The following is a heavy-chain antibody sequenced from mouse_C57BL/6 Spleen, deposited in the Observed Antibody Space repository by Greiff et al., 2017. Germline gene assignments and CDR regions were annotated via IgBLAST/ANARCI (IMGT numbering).Heavy chain of an antibody. V-gene: IGHV1-26*01. D-gene: IGHD2-3*01. CDR2: INPNNGGT. CDR3: ARSGYYVKGIDYYAMDY. J-gene: IGHJ4*01. Sequence: EVQLQQSGPELVKPGASVKISCKASGYTFTDYYMNWVKQSHGKSLEWIGDINPNNGGTSYNQKFKGKATLTVDKSSSTAYMELRSLTSEDSAVYYCARSGYYVKGIDYYAMDYWGQGTSVTVSS. CDR1: GYTFTDYY.